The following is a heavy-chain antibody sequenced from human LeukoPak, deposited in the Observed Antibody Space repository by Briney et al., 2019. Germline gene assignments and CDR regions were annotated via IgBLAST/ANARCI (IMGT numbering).Heavy chain of an antibody. CDR1: GGSISSYY. CDR3: ARDLVYYDSSGYYYGFDP. J-gene: IGHJ5*02. D-gene: IGHD3-22*01. Sequence: PSETLSLTCTVSGGSISSYYWSWIRQPAGKGLEWIGRIYSSGSTNYNPSLKSRVTMSVDTSKNQFSLKLSSVTAADTAAYYCARDLVYYDSSGYYYGFDPWGQGTLVTVSS. V-gene: IGHV4-4*07. CDR2: IYSSGST.